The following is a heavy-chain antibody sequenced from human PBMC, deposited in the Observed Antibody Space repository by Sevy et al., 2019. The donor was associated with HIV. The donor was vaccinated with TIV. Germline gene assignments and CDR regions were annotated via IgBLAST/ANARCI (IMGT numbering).Heavy chain of an antibody. CDR2: INHSGST. CDR3: ARDSPSGFNWFDP. CDR1: GGSFSGYY. V-gene: IGHV4-34*01. Sequence: SETLSLTCAVYGGSFSGYYWSWIRQPPGQGVEWIGEINHSGSTNYNPSLKSRITISVDTSKNLFSLNVSALTAADTAVYYCARDSPSGFNWFDPWGQGTLVTVSS. J-gene: IGHJ5*02. D-gene: IGHD1-1*01.